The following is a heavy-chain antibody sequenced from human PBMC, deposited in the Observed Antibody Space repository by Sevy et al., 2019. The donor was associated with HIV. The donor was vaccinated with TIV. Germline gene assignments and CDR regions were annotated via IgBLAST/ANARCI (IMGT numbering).Heavy chain of an antibody. J-gene: IGHJ3*02. D-gene: IGHD3-16*01. Sequence: GGSLRLSCAASGFTFSSHWMQWVRQAPGKGRVWVSRLNYDGSYTNYADSVKGRFTISRDNAKSTLYLQMNSLRAEDTALYYCARSKVGVGDAFDIWGQGTIVTVSS. V-gene: IGHV3-74*01. CDR2: LNYDGSYT. CDR3: ARSKVGVGDAFDI. CDR1: GFTFSSHW.